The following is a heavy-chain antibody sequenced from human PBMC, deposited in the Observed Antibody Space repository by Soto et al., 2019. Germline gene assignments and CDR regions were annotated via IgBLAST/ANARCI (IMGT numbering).Heavy chain of an antibody. Sequence: SETLSLTCAVSGYSISSGYYWAWIRQPPGKGLEWIGSIYHSGSTSYNPSLKNRVTISIDTSKNQFSLKLTSVTAADTAVYYCARDDNWFDPWGQGALVTVSS. V-gene: IGHV4-38-2*02. CDR1: GYSISSGYY. CDR2: IYHSGST. J-gene: IGHJ5*02. CDR3: ARDDNWFDP.